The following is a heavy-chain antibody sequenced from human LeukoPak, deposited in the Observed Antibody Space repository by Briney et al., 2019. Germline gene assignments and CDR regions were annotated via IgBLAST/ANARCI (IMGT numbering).Heavy chain of an antibody. CDR2: ISYDGSNK. J-gene: IGHJ4*02. D-gene: IGHD4-23*01. V-gene: IGHV3-30*04. CDR3: ARDHYGGNPILYYFDY. Sequence: GGSLRLSCAASGFTFSSYAMHWVRQAPGKGLEWVAVISYDGSNKYYADSVKGRFTISRDNSKNTLYLQMNSLRAEDTAVYYCARDHYGGNPILYYFDYWGQGTLVTVSS. CDR1: GFTFSSYA.